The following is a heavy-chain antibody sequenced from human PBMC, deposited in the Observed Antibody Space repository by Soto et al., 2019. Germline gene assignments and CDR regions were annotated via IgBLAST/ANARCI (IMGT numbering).Heavy chain of an antibody. D-gene: IGHD5-18*01. V-gene: IGHV4-39*01. J-gene: IGHJ4*02. Sequence: SETLSLTCTVSGDSISSSSYYWGWIRQPPGKGLEWIGNIYYSGNTYYNPSLKSRVTISVDTSKNQFSLMLSSVTAADTAVYYCARHGDTYGRFDDWGQGTLVTVSS. CDR1: GDSISSSSYY. CDR2: IYYSGNT. CDR3: ARHGDTYGRFDD.